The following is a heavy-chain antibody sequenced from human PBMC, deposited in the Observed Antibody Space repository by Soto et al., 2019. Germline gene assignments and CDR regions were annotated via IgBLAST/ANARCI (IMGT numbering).Heavy chain of an antibody. CDR3: ARDRRYDFWSGSSNRNWFDP. D-gene: IGHD3-3*01. V-gene: IGHV1-46*01. CDR1: EYTFTSYY. Sequence: ASVKVSCKASEYTFTSYYMHWVRQAPGQGLEWMGIINPSGGSTSYAQKFQGRVTMTRDTSTSTVYMELSSLRSEDTAVYYCARDRRYDFWSGSSNRNWFDPWGQGTLVTVS. J-gene: IGHJ5*02. CDR2: INPSGGST.